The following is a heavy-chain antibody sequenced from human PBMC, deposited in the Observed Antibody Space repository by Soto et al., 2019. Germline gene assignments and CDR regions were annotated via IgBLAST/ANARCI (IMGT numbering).Heavy chain of an antibody. J-gene: IGHJ6*02. Sequence: QVQLVQSGAEVKKPGSSVKVSCKASGGTFSSYAISWVRQAPGQGLEWMGGIIPISGTANFAQKFQGRVTITADESTRTAYTELSSLRSEDTPVYYSARSRGSSTSLEIYYYYYYGMDVWGQGTTVTVSS. V-gene: IGHV1-69*01. D-gene: IGHD2-2*01. CDR1: GGTFSSYA. CDR2: IIPISGTA. CDR3: ARSRGSSTSLEIYYYYYYGMDV.